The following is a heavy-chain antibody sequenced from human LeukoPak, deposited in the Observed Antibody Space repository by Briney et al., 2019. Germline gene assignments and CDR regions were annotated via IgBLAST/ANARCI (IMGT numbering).Heavy chain of an antibody. Sequence: GGSLRLSCSGSGFTFSHYAMHWVRQAPGKGLEYVSAIDVHGGGTYYADSVKGRFTISRDDSKNTLYLQMSSLKPEDTAVYSCVSRDSSGLWGQGTLVTVSS. CDR2: IDVHGGGT. CDR3: VSRDSSGL. D-gene: IGHD3-22*01. V-gene: IGHV3-64D*06. J-gene: IGHJ4*02. CDR1: GFTFSHYA.